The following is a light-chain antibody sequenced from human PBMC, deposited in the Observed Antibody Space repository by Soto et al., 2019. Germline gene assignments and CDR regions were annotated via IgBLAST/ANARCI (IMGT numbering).Light chain of an antibody. CDR1: QSVSSN. V-gene: IGKV3-15*01. Sequence: EIVMTHSPSTLSVSPLERATLSFMSSQSVSSNLAWYQQKPGQAPRLLIYGASTRATGIPARFSGSGSGTEFTLTISSLQSEDFAVYYCQQYNNWPPVTFGQGTKVDIK. CDR3: QQYNNWPPVT. J-gene: IGKJ1*01. CDR2: GAS.